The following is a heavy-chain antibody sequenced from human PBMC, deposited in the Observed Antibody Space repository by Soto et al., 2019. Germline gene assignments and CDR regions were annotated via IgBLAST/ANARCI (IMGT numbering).Heavy chain of an antibody. D-gene: IGHD2-15*01. CDR2: IYYTGST. J-gene: IGHJ4*02. V-gene: IGHV4-39*01. Sequence: QLQLQESGPGLVKPSETLSLTCTVSGGSISSSLYYWGWVRQPPGKGLEWIGNIYYTGSTDYNPSLKSRVTISVDTSRIRVSLKLSSVTAADTAVYYCARQGAVEVAAMIDYWGRGTLVTVSS. CDR3: ARQGAVEVAAMIDY. CDR1: GGSISSSLYY.